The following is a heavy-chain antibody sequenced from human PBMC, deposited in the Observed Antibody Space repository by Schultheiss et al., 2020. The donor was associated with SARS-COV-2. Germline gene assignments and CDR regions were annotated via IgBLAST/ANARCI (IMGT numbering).Heavy chain of an antibody. Sequence: GESLKISCAASGFSFSSYSMNWVRQAPGKGLEWVSYISSSGSTIYYADSVKGRFRFTISRDNAKNSLYLQMNSLRAEDTAVYYCARNAARLITRAQFDYWGQGTLVTVSS. J-gene: IGHJ4*02. D-gene: IGHD6-6*01. CDR2: ISSSGSTI. CDR3: ARNAARLITRAQFDY. CDR1: GFSFSSYS. V-gene: IGHV3-48*04.